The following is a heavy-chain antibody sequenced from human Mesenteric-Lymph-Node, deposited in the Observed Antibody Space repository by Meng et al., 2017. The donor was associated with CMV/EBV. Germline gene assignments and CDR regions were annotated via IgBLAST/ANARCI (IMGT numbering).Heavy chain of an antibody. CDR1: GFTFDDYG. Sequence: GESLKISCAASGFTFDDYGMSWVRQASGKGLEWVGRIGNKGNNYATAYAASVQGRFNISRDDSTNTAYLQMNSLKTEDTAVYYCSRYGVGAPDYWGQGTLVTVSS. CDR2: IGNKGNNYAT. CDR3: SRYGVGAPDY. J-gene: IGHJ4*02. V-gene: IGHV3-73*01. D-gene: IGHD1-26*01.